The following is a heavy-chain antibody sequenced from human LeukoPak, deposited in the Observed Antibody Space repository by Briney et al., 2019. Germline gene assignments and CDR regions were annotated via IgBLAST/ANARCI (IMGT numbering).Heavy chain of an antibody. V-gene: IGHV4-39*01. J-gene: IGHJ5*02. Sequence: SETLSLTCSVSGGSISNTRSYWGWIRQPPGKGLEWIGTIYYSGTTYYHTPLKSRVTIFVDTSKNQFSLKQNSVTAADTAVYYCARLVAVAGFVDLWGQGTLVTVSS. CDR3: ARLVAVAGFVDL. D-gene: IGHD6-19*01. CDR1: GGSISNTRSY. CDR2: IYYSGTT.